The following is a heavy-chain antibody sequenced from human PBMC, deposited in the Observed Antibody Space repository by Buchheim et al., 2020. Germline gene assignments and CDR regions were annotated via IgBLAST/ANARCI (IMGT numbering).Heavy chain of an antibody. J-gene: IGHJ4*02. Sequence: EMQLVESVGGFVQPGGSLRPSCAASGFAFSIYWMHWVRHTPQKGLVWVSRINSEGSDTTYADSVKGRFTISRDNAKNTLYLQMDSLRAEDTAVDYCATRMKWGQGTL. CDR2: INSEGSDT. CDR1: GFAFSIYW. V-gene: IGHV3-74*02. CDR3: ATRMK. D-gene: IGHD2-8*01.